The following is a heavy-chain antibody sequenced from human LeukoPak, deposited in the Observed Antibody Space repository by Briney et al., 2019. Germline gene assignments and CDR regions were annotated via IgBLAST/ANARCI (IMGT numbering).Heavy chain of an antibody. V-gene: IGHV1-69*13. J-gene: IGHJ6*02. CDR2: IIPIFGTA. CDR3: ARDLACSSTSCYGDGDYYYYYGMDV. Sequence: ASVKVSCKASGGTFISSSISWVRQAPGQGLEWMGGIIPIFGTANYAQKFQGRVTITADESTRTAYMKLSSLRSEDTAVYYCARDLACSSTSCYGDGDYYYYYGMDVWGQGTTVTVSS. CDR1: GGTFISSS. D-gene: IGHD2-2*01.